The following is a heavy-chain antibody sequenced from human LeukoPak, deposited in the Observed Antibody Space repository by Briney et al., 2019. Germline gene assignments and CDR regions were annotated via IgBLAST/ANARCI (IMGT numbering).Heavy chain of an antibody. Sequence: ASVRVSCKASGYTFTSHGISWVRQAPGQGLEWMGWINSYNGNTDSAQNFQGRVTMTRDTSTNKAYMDLRNLRFDDTAVYYCARKGSSIELGGWFDPWGQGILVTVSS. V-gene: IGHV1-18*01. J-gene: IGHJ5*02. CDR1: GYTFTSHG. CDR3: ARKGSSIELGGWFDP. CDR2: INSYNGNT. D-gene: IGHD6-6*01.